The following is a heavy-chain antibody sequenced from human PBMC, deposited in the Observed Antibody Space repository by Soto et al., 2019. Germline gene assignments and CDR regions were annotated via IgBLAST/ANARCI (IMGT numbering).Heavy chain of an antibody. CDR1: GFTVSSKY. CDR3: AGDGGCGGGGRSYGTALVV. CDR2: IQSGGTT. V-gene: IGHV3-66*01. Sequence: GGSLRLSCAASGFTVSSKYMTWVRQAPGKGLEWVSLIQSGGTTYYADSVKGRFTISRDTSENTLHLQMDSLSVEDTAVYYCAGDGGCGGGGRSYGTALVVWGKGTRV. J-gene: IGHJ6*03. D-gene: IGHD2-15*01.